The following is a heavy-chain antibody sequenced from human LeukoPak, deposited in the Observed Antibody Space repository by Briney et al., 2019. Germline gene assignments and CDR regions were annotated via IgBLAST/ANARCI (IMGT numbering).Heavy chain of an antibody. D-gene: IGHD7-27*01. V-gene: IGHV1-2*02. CDR3: ARELGINAFDV. CDR1: GYTLTKNH. CDR2: IDPKSGGT. Sequence: ASVKVSCKASGYTLTKNHLYWVRQAPGQGLEWMGWIDPKSGGTNFAQNFQGRLTMTRDTPINTAYMELTRLTSDDTTVYYCARELGINAFDVWGQGTMVTVSS. J-gene: IGHJ3*01.